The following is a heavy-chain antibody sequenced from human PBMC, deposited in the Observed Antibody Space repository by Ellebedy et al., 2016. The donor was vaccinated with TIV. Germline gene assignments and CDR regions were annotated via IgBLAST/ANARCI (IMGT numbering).Heavy chain of an antibody. CDR2: VYYSGSP. CDR3: ARTDPWQPIDD. CDR1: GGSVSSTRYY. J-gene: IGHJ4*02. V-gene: IGHV4-39*01. D-gene: IGHD2-21*02. Sequence: MPSETLSLTCSVSGGSVSSTRYYWAWIRQPPGKGLEYIGSVYYSGSPYYNPSFKSRVTLSADTFKNQFSLNLRTVTAADTAAYYCARTDPWQPIDDWGQGILVSVSS.